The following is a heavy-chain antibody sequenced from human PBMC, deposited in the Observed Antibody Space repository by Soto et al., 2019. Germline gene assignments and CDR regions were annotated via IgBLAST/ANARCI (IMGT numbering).Heavy chain of an antibody. CDR3: ARGPTVTTSRYYYYYMDV. Sequence: PSETLSLTCAVYGGSFSGYYWSWIRQPPGKGLEWIGEINHSGSTNYNPSLKSRVTISVDTSKNQFSLKLSSVTAADTAVYYCARGPTVTTSRYYYYYMDVWGKGTTVTVSS. CDR1: GGSFSGYY. CDR2: INHSGST. V-gene: IGHV4-34*01. D-gene: IGHD4-4*01. J-gene: IGHJ6*03.